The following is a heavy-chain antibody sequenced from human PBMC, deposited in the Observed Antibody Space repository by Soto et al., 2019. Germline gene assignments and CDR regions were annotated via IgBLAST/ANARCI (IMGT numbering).Heavy chain of an antibody. J-gene: IGHJ4*02. CDR1: GFTFSSYG. D-gene: IGHD3-10*01. CDR2: IWYDGSNK. CDR3: ARENYGSGSFAY. Sequence: QVQLVDSGGGVVQPGRSLRLSCAASGFTFSSYGMHWVRQAPGKGLEWVAVIWYDGSNKYYADSVKGRFTISRDNSKNTLYLQMHSLRAEDTAVYYWARENYGSGSFAYWGQGTLVTVSS. V-gene: IGHV3-33*01.